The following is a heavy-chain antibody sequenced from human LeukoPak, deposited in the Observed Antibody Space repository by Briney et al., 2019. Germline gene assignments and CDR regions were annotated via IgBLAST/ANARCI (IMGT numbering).Heavy chain of an antibody. CDR1: GGSFSGYY. CDR2: INHSGST. V-gene: IGHV4-34*01. Sequence: SGTLSLTCAVYGGSFSGYYWSWIRQPPGKGLEWIGEINHSGSTNYNPSLKSRVTISVDTSKNQFSLKLSSVTAADTAVYYCARGYAAPSAHSTGMDVWGQGTTVTVSS. CDR3: ARGYAAPSAHSTGMDV. J-gene: IGHJ6*02. D-gene: IGHD2/OR15-2a*01.